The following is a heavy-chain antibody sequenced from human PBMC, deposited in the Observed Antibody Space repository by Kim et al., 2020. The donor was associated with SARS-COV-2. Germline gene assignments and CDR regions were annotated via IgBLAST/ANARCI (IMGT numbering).Heavy chain of an antibody. CDR2: SYYSGRT. CDR3: ARLNVDYVSNDGPFDV. Sequence: SETLSLTCSVSGDPISRYYWTWIRQPPGKGLEWIGYSYYSGRTHYNPSLKSRATISVDSSRRHFSLNLTLVTAADAALYYCARLNVDYVSNDGPFDVWGQGKLVAVSA. J-gene: IGHJ3*01. CDR1: GDPISRYY. D-gene: IGHD3-22*01. V-gene: IGHV4-59*08.